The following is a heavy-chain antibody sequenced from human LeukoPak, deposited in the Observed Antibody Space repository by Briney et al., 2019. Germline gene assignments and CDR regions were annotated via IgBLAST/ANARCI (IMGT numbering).Heavy chain of an antibody. CDR2: INRDGGGM. J-gene: IGHJ4*02. D-gene: IGHD4-17*01. V-gene: IGHV3-7*01. Sequence: PGGSLRLSCSASGFTFSGYWMSWIRQAPGKGLEWVASINRDGGGMFCVDSVKGRFTISRDNTWNSLFLDLSSLRADDTAIFYCARFFGGVTTFDYWGQGALVTVSS. CDR3: ARFFGGVTTFDY. CDR1: GFTFSGYW.